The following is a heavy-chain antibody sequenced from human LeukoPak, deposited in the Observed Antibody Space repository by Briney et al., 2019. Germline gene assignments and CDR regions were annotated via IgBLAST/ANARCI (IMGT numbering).Heavy chain of an antibody. V-gene: IGHV3-21*01. Sequence: GGSLRLSCAASGFTFSSYSMNWVRQAPGKGLEWVSLISSGSSAIFSADALKGRFTISRDDAKNLLYLDMNSLRAEDTAVYYCARGHTAVTRHFDFWGQGTLVTVSS. CDR3: ARGHTAVTRHFDF. CDR2: ISSGSSAI. J-gene: IGHJ4*02. D-gene: IGHD4-17*01. CDR1: GFTFSSYS.